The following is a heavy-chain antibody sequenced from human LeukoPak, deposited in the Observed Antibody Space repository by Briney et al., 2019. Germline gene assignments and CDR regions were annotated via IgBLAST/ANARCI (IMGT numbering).Heavy chain of an antibody. J-gene: IGHJ3*02. CDR3: ARGFDGPNAFDI. CDR2: IYYSGST. CDR1: GGSISSYY. Sequence: SETLSLTCTVSGGSISSYYWSWIRQPPGKGLEWIGYIYYSGSTYYNPSLKSRVTISVDTSKNQFSLKLSSVTAADTAVYYCARGFDGPNAFDIWGQGTMVTVSS. V-gene: IGHV4-59*01. D-gene: IGHD3-9*01.